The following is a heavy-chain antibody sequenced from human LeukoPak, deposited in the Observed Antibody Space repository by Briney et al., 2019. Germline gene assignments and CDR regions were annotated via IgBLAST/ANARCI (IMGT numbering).Heavy chain of an antibody. CDR1: GFTFSVHA. V-gene: IGHV3-23*01. Sequence: TGGSLRLSCAASGFTFSVHAMSWVRQAPGKGPEWVSSIGGGDDDRYYADSVKGRFTVTRDNSNNMVYLQLSSLRAEDTALYYCAKDATPWNSIWDCFDSWGQGTLVTVSS. CDR3: AKDATPWNSIWDCFDS. J-gene: IGHJ4*02. CDR2: IGGGDDDR. D-gene: IGHD1-1*01.